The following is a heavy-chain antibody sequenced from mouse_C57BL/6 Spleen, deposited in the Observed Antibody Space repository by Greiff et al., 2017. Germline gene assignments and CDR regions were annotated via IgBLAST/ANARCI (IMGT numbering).Heavy chain of an antibody. V-gene: IGHV1-15*01. CDR1: GYTFTDYE. J-gene: IGHJ2*01. Sequence: QVQLQQSGAELVRPGASVTLSCKASGYTFTDYEMHWVKQTPVHGLEWIGAIDPETGGTAYNQKFKGKAILTADKSSSTAYMELRSLTSEDSAVYYCTTGLRRLYYFDYWGQGTTLTVSS. D-gene: IGHD2-4*01. CDR2: IDPETGGT. CDR3: TTGLRRLYYFDY.